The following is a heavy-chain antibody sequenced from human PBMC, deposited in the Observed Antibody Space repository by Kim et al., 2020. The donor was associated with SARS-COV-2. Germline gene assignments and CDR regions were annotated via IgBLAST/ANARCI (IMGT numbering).Heavy chain of an antibody. D-gene: IGHD2-2*01. V-gene: IGHV4-4*07. CDR1: GGSISSYY. CDR3: ARDSRQYQLPYNWFDP. J-gene: IGHJ5*02. CDR2: IYTSGST. Sequence: SETLSLTCTVSGGSISSYYWSWIRQPAGKGLEWIGRIYTSGSTNYNPSLKSRVTMSVDTSKNQFSLKLSSVTAADTAVYYCARDSRQYQLPYNWFDPWGQGTLVTVSS.